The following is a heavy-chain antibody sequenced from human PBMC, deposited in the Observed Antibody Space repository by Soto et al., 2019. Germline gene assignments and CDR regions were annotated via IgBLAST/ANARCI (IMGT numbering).Heavy chain of an antibody. Sequence: QVQLVESGGGVVQPGRSLRLSCAASGFTFSSYGMHWVRQAPGKGLEWVAVIWYDGSNKYYADSVKGRFTISRDNSKSTLYLQMNSLRAEDTAVYYCARVSCSSTSCYYAFDIWGQGTMVTVSS. CDR1: GFTFSSYG. V-gene: IGHV3-33*01. D-gene: IGHD2-2*01. CDR3: ARVSCSSTSCYYAFDI. CDR2: IWYDGSNK. J-gene: IGHJ3*02.